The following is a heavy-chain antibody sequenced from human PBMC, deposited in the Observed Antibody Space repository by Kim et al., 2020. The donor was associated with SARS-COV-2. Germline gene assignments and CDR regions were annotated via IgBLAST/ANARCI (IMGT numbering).Heavy chain of an antibody. J-gene: IGHJ2*01. CDR1: GGSISRSSYY. V-gene: IGHV4-39*01. CDR3: ARAGPQGWYFDL. CDR2: IYYSGNS. Sequence: SETLSLTCTVSGGSISRSSYYWAWICQPSGKGLDWIGRIYYSGNSYCNPSLKSRVTLSVDTSKNQFSLNLMSVTAADTAAYYCARAGPQGWYFDLWGRGT.